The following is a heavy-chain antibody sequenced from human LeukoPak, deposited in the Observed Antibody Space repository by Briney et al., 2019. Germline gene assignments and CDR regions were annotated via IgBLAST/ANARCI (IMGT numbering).Heavy chain of an antibody. D-gene: IGHD5-24*01. CDR1: GFTVSSNY. CDR3: TNRDKGYYYGVDV. CDR2: IYSGGST. Sequence: GGSLRLSCAASGFTVSSNYMSWVRQAPGKGLEWVSLIYSGGSTYYADSVKGRLTISRDNSKNTLYLQMNSLRAEDTAVYYCTNRDKGYYYGVDVCGQGTTVPVFS. V-gene: IGHV3-66*01. J-gene: IGHJ6*02.